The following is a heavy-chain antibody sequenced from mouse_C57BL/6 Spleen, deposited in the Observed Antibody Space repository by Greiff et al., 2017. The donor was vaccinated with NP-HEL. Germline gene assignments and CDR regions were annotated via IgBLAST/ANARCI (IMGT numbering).Heavy chain of an antibody. J-gene: IGHJ2*01. D-gene: IGHD1-1*01. CDR3: ARRGYYGSSLYYFDY. V-gene: IGHV5-6*02. Sequence: DVMLVESGGDLVKPGGSLKLSCAASGFTFSSYGMSWVRQTPDKRLEWVATISSGGSYTYYPDSVKGRFTISRDNAKNTLYLQMSSLKSEDTAMYYCARRGYYGSSLYYFDYWGQGTTLTVSS. CDR1: GFTFSSYG. CDR2: ISSGGSYT.